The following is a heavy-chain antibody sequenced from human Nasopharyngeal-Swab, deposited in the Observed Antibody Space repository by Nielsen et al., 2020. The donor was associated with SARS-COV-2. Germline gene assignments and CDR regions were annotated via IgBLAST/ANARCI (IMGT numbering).Heavy chain of an antibody. CDR2: IYYSGST. CDR3: ARTAGYYYMDV. Sequence: SETLSLTCAVSGGSISSYSRSWIRLPPGKGLEWIGYIYYSGSTNYSPSLKSRVTISVDTSKNQFSLKLNSVTAADTAVYYCARTAGYYYMDVWGKGTTVTVSS. CDR1: GGSISSYS. J-gene: IGHJ6*03. V-gene: IGHV4-59*01. D-gene: IGHD6-13*01.